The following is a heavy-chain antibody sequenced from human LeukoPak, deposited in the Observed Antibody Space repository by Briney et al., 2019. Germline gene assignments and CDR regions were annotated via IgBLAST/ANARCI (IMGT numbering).Heavy chain of an antibody. CDR1: GFTFSSYS. CDR3: ARGGLSTVVRSLDY. CDR2: ISSSSSYI. Sequence: GGSLRLSCAASGFTFSSYSMNWVRQAPGKGLEWVSSISSSSSYIYYADSVKGRFTISRDNAKNSLYLQMNSLRDEDTAVYYCARGGLSTVVRSLDYWGQGTLVTVSS. J-gene: IGHJ4*02. V-gene: IGHV3-21*01. D-gene: IGHD4-23*01.